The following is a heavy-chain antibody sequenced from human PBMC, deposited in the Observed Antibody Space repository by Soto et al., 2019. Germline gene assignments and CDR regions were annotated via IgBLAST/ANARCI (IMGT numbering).Heavy chain of an antibody. J-gene: IGHJ4*02. D-gene: IGHD3-10*01. CDR1: GFTFSSYG. V-gene: IGHV3-33*01. Sequence: PGGSLRLSCAASGFTFSSYGMHWVRQAPGKGLEWVAVIWYDGSNKYYADSVKGRFTISRDNSKNTLYLQMNSLRAEDTAVYYCARDFKSTMVRGVINWGQGTLVTVSS. CDR2: IWYDGSNK. CDR3: ARDFKSTMVRGVIN.